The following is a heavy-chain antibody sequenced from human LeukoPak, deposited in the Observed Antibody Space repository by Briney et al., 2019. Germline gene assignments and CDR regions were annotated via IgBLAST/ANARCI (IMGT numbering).Heavy chain of an antibody. CDR2: IYHSGST. V-gene: IGHV4-38-2*02. D-gene: IGHD6-19*01. CDR1: GYSISSGYY. Sequence: PSETLSLTCTVSGYSISSGYYWGWIRQPPGKGLEWIGSIYHSGSTYYNPSLKSRVTISVDTSKNQFSLKLSSVTAADTAVYYCARAVAGTGGGYWGQGTLVTVSS. J-gene: IGHJ4*02. CDR3: ARAVAGTGGGY.